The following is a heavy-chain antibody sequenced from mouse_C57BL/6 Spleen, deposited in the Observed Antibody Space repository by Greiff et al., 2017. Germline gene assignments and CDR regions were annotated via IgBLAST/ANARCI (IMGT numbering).Heavy chain of an antibody. CDR1: GYTFTSYW. CDR2: IDPNSGGT. D-gene: IGHD2-4*01. CDR3: ATMITPVYYAMDY. Sequence: VQLQQPGAELVKPGASVKLSCKASGYTFTSYWMHWVKQRPGRGLEWIGRIDPNSGGTKYNEKFKSKATLTVDKPSSTAYMQRSSLTSEDSAVYYCATMITPVYYAMDYWGQGTSVTVSS. V-gene: IGHV1-72*01. J-gene: IGHJ4*01.